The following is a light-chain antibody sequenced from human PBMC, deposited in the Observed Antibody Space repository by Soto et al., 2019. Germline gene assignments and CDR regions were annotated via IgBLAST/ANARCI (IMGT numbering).Light chain of an antibody. CDR3: SSYTSSSTLV. J-gene: IGLJ2*01. Sequence: QSALTQPASVSGSPGQSIAISCTGSSSDVGGYSYVSWYQQHQGKAPKLMIYDVSNRPSGVSDRFSGSRSGNTASLTISGLQAEDEADYYCSSYTSSSTLVFGGGTELTVL. V-gene: IGLV2-14*01. CDR2: DVS. CDR1: SSDVGGYSY.